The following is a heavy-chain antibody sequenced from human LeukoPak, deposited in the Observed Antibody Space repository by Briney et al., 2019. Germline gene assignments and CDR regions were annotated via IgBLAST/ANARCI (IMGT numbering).Heavy chain of an antibody. CDR3: ARGAATGPTLGLDY. CDR2: IYTGGSP. D-gene: IGHD6-13*01. Sequence: GGSPRLSCVASGFTVTSNYVTWVRQAPGKGLEWVSVIYTGGSPYYADSVKGRFAISRDISKNTVYLQMYSLRAEDTAVYYCARGAATGPTLGLDYWGQGTLVTVSS. V-gene: IGHV3-53*01. J-gene: IGHJ4*02. CDR1: GFTVTSNY.